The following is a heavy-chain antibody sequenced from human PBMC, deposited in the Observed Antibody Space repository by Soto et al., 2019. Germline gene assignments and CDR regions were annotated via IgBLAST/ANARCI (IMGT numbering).Heavy chain of an antibody. D-gene: IGHD6-13*01. Sequence: QVQLQQWGAGLLKPSETLSLTCAVYGGSFSGYYWSWIRQPPGKGLEWIGEINHSGSTNYNPPLKSRVTISVDTSKNQFSLKLSSVTAADTAVYYCARADLRVYGGYWGQGTLVTVSS. J-gene: IGHJ4*02. V-gene: IGHV4-34*01. CDR3: ARADLRVYGGY. CDR1: GGSFSGYY. CDR2: INHSGST.